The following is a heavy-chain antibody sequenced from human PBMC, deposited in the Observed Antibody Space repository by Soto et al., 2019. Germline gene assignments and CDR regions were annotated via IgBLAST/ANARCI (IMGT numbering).Heavy chain of an antibody. V-gene: IGHV4-61*01. CDR3: ARVNSGRNWFDP. J-gene: IGHJ5*02. CDR2: IYFSGST. CDR1: GDSVSSASFY. Sequence: PSETLSLTCTVSGDSVSSASFYWIRIRQAPGKGLEWIGFIYFSGSTNYNPSLKSRVTMSLDTSKNQFSLKLRSVTPADTAVYFCARVNSGRNWFDPWGQGXLVTVHS. D-gene: IGHD6-19*01.